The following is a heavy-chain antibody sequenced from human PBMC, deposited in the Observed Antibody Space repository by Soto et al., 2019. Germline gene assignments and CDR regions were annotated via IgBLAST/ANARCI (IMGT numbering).Heavy chain of an antibody. CDR2: IRSKAYGGTT. D-gene: IGHD6-6*01. V-gene: IGHV3-49*04. J-gene: IGHJ4*02. CDR3: TRDLRHSSSSGAIDY. Sequence: PGGSLRLYCTASGFTFGDYAMSWVRQAPGKGLEWVGFIRSKAYGGTTEYAASVKGRFTISRDDSKSIAYLQMNSLKTEDTAVYYCTRDLRHSSSSGAIDYWGQGTLVTVSS. CDR1: GFTFGDYA.